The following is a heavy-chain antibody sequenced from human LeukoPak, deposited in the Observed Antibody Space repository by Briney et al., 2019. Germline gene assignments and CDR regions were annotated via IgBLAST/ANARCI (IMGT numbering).Heavy chain of an antibody. CDR3: ASGPAYYDFWSGYYNPYYYGMDV. CDR1: GGSFSGYY. CDR2: INHSGST. V-gene: IGHV4-34*01. J-gene: IGHJ6*02. Sequence: SETLSLTCAVYGGSFSGYYWSWIRQPPGKGLEWIGEINHSGSTNYNPSLKSRVTISVDTSKNQFSLKLSSVTAADTAVYYCASGPAYYDFWSGYYNPYYYGMDVWGQGTTVTVSS. D-gene: IGHD3-3*01.